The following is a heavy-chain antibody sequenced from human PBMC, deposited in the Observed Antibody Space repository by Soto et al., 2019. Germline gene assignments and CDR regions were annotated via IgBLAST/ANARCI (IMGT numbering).Heavy chain of an antibody. CDR1: GYTCTNYA. CDR2: ISAYNGNT. CDR3: ARDLAAAGPFDY. V-gene: IGHV1-18*01. J-gene: IGHJ4*02. Sequence: QVQLVQSGAEVKKPGASVKVSCKASGYTCTNYAFSWVRQAPGQGLEWMGWISAYNGNTNYPQKLQGRVTMTTDTSTSTAYMELRSLRSDDTAVYYCARDLAAAGPFDYWGQGTLVTVSS. D-gene: IGHD6-13*01.